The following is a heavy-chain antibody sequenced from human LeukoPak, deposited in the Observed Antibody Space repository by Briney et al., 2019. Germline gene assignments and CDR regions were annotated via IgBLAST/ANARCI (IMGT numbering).Heavy chain of an antibody. J-gene: IGHJ4*02. CDR3: AIGYSSGWDFDY. CDR2: IIPIFGTA. CDR1: GYTFTSYG. Sequence: GASVKVSCKASGYTFTSYGISWVRQAPGQGLEWMGGIIPIFGTANYAQKFQGRVTITADESTSTAYMELSSLRSEDTAVYYCAIGYSSGWDFDYWGQGTLVTVSS. V-gene: IGHV1-69*13. D-gene: IGHD6-19*01.